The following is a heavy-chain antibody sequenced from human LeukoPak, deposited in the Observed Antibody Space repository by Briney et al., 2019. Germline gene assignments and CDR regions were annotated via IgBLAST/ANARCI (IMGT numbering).Heavy chain of an antibody. J-gene: IGHJ4*02. Sequence: GSLRLSCAASGFTFSNSVMSWVRQAPGKRLEWVSSISGSGVNTYYADSVKGRFTIFRDNSKNTLYLQMNSLRVEDTAVYYCAKEIVPPSGYYFDYWGQGTLVTVSS. D-gene: IGHD6-6*01. CDR3: AKEIVPPSGYYFDY. V-gene: IGHV3-23*01. CDR2: ISGSGVNT. CDR1: GFTFSNSV.